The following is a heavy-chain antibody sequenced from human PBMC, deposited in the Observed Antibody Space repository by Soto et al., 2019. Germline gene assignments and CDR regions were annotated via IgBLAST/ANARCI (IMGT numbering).Heavy chain of an antibody. Sequence: EVQLLESGGGLVQPGGSLRLSCAASGFTFSNYAMSWVRRAPGKGLEWVSGISGSGATTYYADSVKGRFTISRDNSKNTLSLQMNSLRAEDTAVYYCAKDQDIASRPRWFDPWGQGTLVTVSS. CDR2: ISGSGATT. V-gene: IGHV3-23*01. D-gene: IGHD6-6*01. CDR3: AKDQDIASRPRWFDP. CDR1: GFTFSNYA. J-gene: IGHJ5*02.